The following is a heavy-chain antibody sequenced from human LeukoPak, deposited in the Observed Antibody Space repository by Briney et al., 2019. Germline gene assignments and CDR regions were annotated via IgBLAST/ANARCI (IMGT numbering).Heavy chain of an antibody. CDR3: AKGTGGYSSGGYFDY. J-gene: IGHJ4*02. Sequence: PGRSLRLSCAASGFTFDDYAMHWVRQAPGKGLEWVSGISWNSGSIGYADSVKGRFTISRDNAKNSLYLQMNSLRGEDMALYYCAKGTGGYSSGGYFDYWSQGTLVTVSS. CDR2: ISWNSGSI. CDR1: GFTFDDYA. V-gene: IGHV3-9*03. D-gene: IGHD6-19*01.